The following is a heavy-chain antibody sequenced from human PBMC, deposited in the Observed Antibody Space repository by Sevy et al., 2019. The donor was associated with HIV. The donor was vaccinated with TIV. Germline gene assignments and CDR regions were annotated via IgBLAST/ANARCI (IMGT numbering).Heavy chain of an antibody. CDR3: ARAFCSGGRCYSLAY. V-gene: IGHV1-18*04. J-gene: IGHJ4*02. D-gene: IGHD2-15*01. CDR1: GYTFTTYR. CDR2: ISPHNGDT. Sequence: ASVKVSCKASGYTFTTYRITWVRQAPGQGLEWMGWISPHNGDTNYPQKDRGRVTMTTDTSTITAYMELRSLRSDDTAVYYCARAFCSGGRCYSLAYWGQGTLVTVSS.